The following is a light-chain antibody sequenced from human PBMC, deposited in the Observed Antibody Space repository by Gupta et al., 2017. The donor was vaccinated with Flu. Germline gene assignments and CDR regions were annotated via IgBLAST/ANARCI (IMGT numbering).Light chain of an antibody. V-gene: IGLV2-23*02. J-gene: IGLJ3*02. CDR2: EVT. CDR1: SSDVGSYDL. Sequence: QSALTQPASASGSPGQSITISCTGPSSDVGSYDLVSLYQQHPGKAPKLIIYEVTKRSSGISSRFSGSKSGNTASLTISVLQAEDEAHYYCCSYAGSTTLTFGGGTKLTVL. CDR3: CSYAGSTTLT.